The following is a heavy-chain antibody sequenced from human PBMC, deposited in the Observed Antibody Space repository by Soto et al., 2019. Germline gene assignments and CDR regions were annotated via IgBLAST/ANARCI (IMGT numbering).Heavy chain of an antibody. CDR1: GYTFTSYG. CDR3: ARIYCSSTSCYLDYYYYGMDV. V-gene: IGHV1-18*01. CDR2: ISAYNGNT. D-gene: IGHD2-2*01. Sequence: QVQLVQSGAEVKKPGASVKVSCKASGYTFTSYGISWVRQAPGQGLEWRGWISAYNGNTNYAQKLQGRVTMTTDTSTSTAYMELRSLRSDDTAVYYCARIYCSSTSCYLDYYYYGMDVWGQGTTVTVSS. J-gene: IGHJ6*02.